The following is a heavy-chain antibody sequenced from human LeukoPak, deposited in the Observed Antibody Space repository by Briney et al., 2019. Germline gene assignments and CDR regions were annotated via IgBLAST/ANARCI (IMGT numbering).Heavy chain of an antibody. CDR2: FDSENGET. CDR3: AREEGTIAVAGMDWPRLGY. V-gene: IGHV1-24*01. D-gene: IGHD6-19*01. Sequence: ASVKVSCKVSGYTLTAFSMHWVRQAPGKGLEWMGGFDSENGETIYAQKFQGRVTMTEDTSIDTAYVELSRLRSDDTAVYYCAREEGTIAVAGMDWPRLGYWGQGTLVTVSS. J-gene: IGHJ4*02. CDR1: GYTLTAFS.